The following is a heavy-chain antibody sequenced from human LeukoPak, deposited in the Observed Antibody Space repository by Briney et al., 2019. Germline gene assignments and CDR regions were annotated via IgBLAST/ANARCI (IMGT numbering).Heavy chain of an antibody. Sequence: GGSLRLSCAASGFTFSSYSMNWVRQAPGKGLEWVSYISSSSSTIYYADSVKGQFTISRDNAKNSLYLQMNSLRDEDTAVYYCAREAEYQLLYWNWFDPWGQGTLVTVSS. J-gene: IGHJ5*02. D-gene: IGHD2-2*02. V-gene: IGHV3-48*02. CDR1: GFTFSSYS. CDR3: AREAEYQLLYWNWFDP. CDR2: ISSSSSTI.